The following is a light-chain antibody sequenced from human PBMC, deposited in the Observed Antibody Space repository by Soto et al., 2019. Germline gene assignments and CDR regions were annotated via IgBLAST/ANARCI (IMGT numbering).Light chain of an antibody. CDR1: QSVSSN. Sequence: EIVMTQSPATLSVSPGERATLSCRASQSVSSNLAWYQQKPGQAPRLLIYGASTKATCIPARFSGSGSGTEFTLDISSLQSEDFGVYYCQQYNNWPPYTFGQGTKLEIK. CDR3: QQYNNWPPYT. V-gene: IGKV3-15*01. CDR2: GAS. J-gene: IGKJ2*01.